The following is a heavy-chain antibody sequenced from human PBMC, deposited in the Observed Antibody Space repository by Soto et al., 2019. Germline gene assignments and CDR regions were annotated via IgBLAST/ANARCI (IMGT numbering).Heavy chain of an antibody. CDR1: GYTLTELS. CDR3: ATRSANYDFWIQATFDY. CDR2: FDPEDGET. V-gene: IGHV1-24*01. D-gene: IGHD3-3*01. J-gene: IGHJ4*02. Sequence: GASVKVSCKVSGYTLTELSMHWVRQAPGKGLEWMGGFDPEDGETIYAQKFQGRVTMTRDTSTATAYMELSSLRSEDTAVYSCATRSANYDFWIQATFDYWGQGTLVTVSS.